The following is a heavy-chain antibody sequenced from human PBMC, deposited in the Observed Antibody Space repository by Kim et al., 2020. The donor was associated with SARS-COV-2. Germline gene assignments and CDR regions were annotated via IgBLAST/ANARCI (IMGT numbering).Heavy chain of an antibody. CDR2: T. V-gene: IGHV3-72*01. D-gene: IGHD6-19*01. J-gene: IGHJ4*02. CDR3: ARRSVAAPAVDY. Sequence: TEDAASVKDRFTISRDDSKNSLYLQMNSLTSEDTAVYYCARRSVAAPAVDYWGQGTLVTVSS.